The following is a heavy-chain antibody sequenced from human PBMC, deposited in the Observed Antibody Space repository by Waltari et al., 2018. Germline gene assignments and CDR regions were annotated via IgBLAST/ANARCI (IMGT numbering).Heavy chain of an antibody. J-gene: IGHJ4*02. CDR1: GYTFTSYG. Sequence: QVQLVQSGAEVKKPGASVKVSCKASGYTFTSYGISWVRQAPGQGLEWMGWISANNGNTNYAHKLQGRGTMTTDTSTSTAYMELRSLRSDDTAVYYCARDHFGVIAAAGGSFGYWGQGTLVTVSS. D-gene: IGHD6-13*01. CDR3: ARDHFGVIAAAGGSFGY. CDR2: ISANNGNT. V-gene: IGHV1-18*01.